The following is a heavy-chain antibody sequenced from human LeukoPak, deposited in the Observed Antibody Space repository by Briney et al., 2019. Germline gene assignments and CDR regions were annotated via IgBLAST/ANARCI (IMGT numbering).Heavy chain of an antibody. CDR1: GGSLSGYY. CDR3: ARSGRGSSDY. CDR2: INHSGST. V-gene: IGHV4-34*01. Sequence: KPSETLSLTCAVYGGSLSGYYWSWIRQPPGKGLEWIGEINHSGSTNYNPSLKSRVTIPVDTSKNQFSLKLSSVTAADTAVYYCARSGRGSSDYWGQGTLVTVSS. J-gene: IGHJ4*02. D-gene: IGHD3-10*01.